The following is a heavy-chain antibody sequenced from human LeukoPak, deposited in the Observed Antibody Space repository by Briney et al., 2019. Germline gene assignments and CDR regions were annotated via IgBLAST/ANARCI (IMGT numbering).Heavy chain of an antibody. D-gene: IGHD2-2*01. J-gene: IGHJ4*02. V-gene: IGHV1-8*03. CDR3: TRHTSPTFDY. CDR2: MNPNSGVT. CDR1: GYTFTGYY. Sequence: GASVKVSCKASGYTFTGYYMHWVRQAPGQAPEWMGWMNPNSGVTGFAQKFQGRVTLTRSTSISTAYMELRSLRSEDTAVYYCTRHTSPTFDYWGQGTLVTVSS.